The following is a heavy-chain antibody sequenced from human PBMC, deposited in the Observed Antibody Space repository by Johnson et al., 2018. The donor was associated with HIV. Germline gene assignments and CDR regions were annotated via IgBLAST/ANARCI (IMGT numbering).Heavy chain of an antibody. CDR1: GFTFSTYA. CDR2: ISYDGNNE. D-gene: IGHD3-9*01. V-gene: IGHV3-33*08. CDR3: VRSNGRLAAFDI. Sequence: QVQVVESGGGVVQPGRSLRLSCVASGFTFSTYAMHWVRQAPGKGLEWVAVISYDGNNEYYAHSVKGRFTISRDNAKNTLYLQMNSLRVEDTAVYYCVRSNGRLAAFDIWGQGTMVTVSS. J-gene: IGHJ3*02.